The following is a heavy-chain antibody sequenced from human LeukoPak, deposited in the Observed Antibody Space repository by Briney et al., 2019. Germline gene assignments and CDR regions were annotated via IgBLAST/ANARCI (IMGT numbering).Heavy chain of an antibody. V-gene: IGHV1-46*01. D-gene: IGHD2-15*01. J-gene: IGHJ3*02. CDR1: GYTFTSYY. Sequence: GASVKVSCKASGYTFTSYYMHWVRQAPGQGLEWMGIINPSGGSTSYAQKFQGRVTMTRDMSTSTVYMELSSLRSEDTAVYYCAAFPRSPQQRYCSGGSCYGWAFDIWGQGTMVTVSS. CDR2: INPSGGST. CDR3: AAFPRSPQQRYCSGGSCYGWAFDI.